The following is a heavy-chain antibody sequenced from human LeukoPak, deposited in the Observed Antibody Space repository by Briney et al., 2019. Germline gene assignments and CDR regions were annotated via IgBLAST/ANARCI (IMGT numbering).Heavy chain of an antibody. Sequence: GGSLRLSCAASGFTFSTYWMNWVRQAPGKGLEWVANIKQDGSEKYYVDSVKGRFTISRDNAKNSLYLQMNSLRAEDTAVYYCARVVVAAHYYFDYWGQGTLVTVSS. V-gene: IGHV3-7*01. CDR2: IKQDGSEK. CDR1: GFTFSTYW. J-gene: IGHJ4*02. CDR3: ARVVVAAHYYFDY. D-gene: IGHD2-15*01.